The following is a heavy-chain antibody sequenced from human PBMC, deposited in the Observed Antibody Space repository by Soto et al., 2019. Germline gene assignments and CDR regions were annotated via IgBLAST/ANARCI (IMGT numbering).Heavy chain of an antibody. V-gene: IGHV4-31*03. CDR3: ARVVLGPTSVTRGWIDP. D-gene: IGHD4-17*01. Sequence: QVQLQESGPGLVKPSQTLSLTCTVSGGSISSSNYYWSWIRQHPGKGLEWIGYTYYSGSNYYNPSLKSRVRISVDTSKNQFSLKLSSVTAADTAVYYCARVVLGPTSVTRGWIDPSGQGTLVTVSS. CDR1: GGSISSSNYY. J-gene: IGHJ5*02. CDR2: TYYSGSN.